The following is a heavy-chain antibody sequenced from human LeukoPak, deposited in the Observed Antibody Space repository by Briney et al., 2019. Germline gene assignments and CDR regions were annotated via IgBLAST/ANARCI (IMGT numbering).Heavy chain of an antibody. CDR2: IYHSGST. CDR1: GGSISSGGYS. D-gene: IGHD3-22*01. Sequence: SETLSLTCAVSGGSISSGGYSWSWIRQPPGKGLEWIGYIYHSGSTYYNPSLKSRVTISVDRSKNQFSLKLSSVTAADTAVYYCARGRYYYDSSGYYWGQGTLVTVSS. J-gene: IGHJ4*02. V-gene: IGHV4-30-2*01. CDR3: ARGRYYYDSSGYY.